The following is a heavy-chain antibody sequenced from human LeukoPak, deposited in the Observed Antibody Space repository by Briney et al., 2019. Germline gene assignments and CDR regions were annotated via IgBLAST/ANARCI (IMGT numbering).Heavy chain of an antibody. CDR3: ASDVEARISAAGSFDY. CDR2: ISGLGGRT. CDR1: GFTFNSYA. D-gene: IGHD6-13*01. J-gene: IGHJ4*02. V-gene: IGHV3-23*01. Sequence: AGSLRLSCAASGFTFNSYAMSWVRQAPGKGLEWVSVISGLGGRTYYAASVKGRFAISRDNSKTTLCLQMSSLRAEDTAVYYCASDVEARISAAGSFDYWGQGSLVTVSS.